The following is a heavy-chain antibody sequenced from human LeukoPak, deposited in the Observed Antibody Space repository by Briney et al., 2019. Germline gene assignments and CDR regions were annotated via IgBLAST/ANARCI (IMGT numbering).Heavy chain of an antibody. J-gene: IGHJ4*02. V-gene: IGHV1-69*13. D-gene: IGHD2-21*02. CDR2: ITPIFGTA. Sequence: ASVKVSCKASGGTFSRFTISWVRQAPGQGFEWMGGITPIFGTANFAQKFQGRVSITADESTSTAFMELSSLRSEDTAVYYCARTAYCGGDCYSHFDYWGQGTLVTVSS. CDR1: GGTFSRFT. CDR3: ARTAYCGGDCYSHFDY.